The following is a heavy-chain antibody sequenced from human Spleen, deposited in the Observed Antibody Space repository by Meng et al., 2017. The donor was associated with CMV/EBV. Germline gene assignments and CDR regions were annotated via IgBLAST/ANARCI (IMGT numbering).Heavy chain of an antibody. D-gene: IGHD3-3*01. Sequence: ASGFTFRSFAMSWVRQAPGKGLEWVSISGGSGGESPYYSDSVKGRFTISRDNAKNTLYLQMNSLRADDTAVYYCAKLRGDFWSGFEDWGQGTLVTVSS. CDR3: AKLRGDFWSGFED. J-gene: IGHJ4*02. CDR2: SGGSGGESP. CDR1: GFTFRSFA. V-gene: IGHV3-23*01.